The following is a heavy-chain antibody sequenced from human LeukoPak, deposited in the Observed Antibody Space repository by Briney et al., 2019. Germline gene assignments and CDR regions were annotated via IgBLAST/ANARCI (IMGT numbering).Heavy chain of an antibody. CDR3: AKDKGAGYSSGWLYFDY. CDR1: GFTFSNYG. J-gene: IGHJ4*02. CDR2: ISFDGSNK. V-gene: IGHV3-30*18. D-gene: IGHD6-19*01. Sequence: PGGSLRLSCAASGFTFSNYGMHWVRQAPGKGLEWAAIISFDGSNKYYADSVKGRFTISRDNSKNTLYLQVNSLRAEDTAVYYCAKDKGAGYSSGWLYFDYWGQGTLVTVSS.